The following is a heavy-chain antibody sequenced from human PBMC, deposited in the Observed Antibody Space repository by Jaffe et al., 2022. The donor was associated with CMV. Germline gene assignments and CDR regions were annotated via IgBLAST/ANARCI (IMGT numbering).Heavy chain of an antibody. CDR2: ISVYNGDT. D-gene: IGHD6-13*01. J-gene: IGHJ4*02. CDR3: ARSISTAGNFIPDY. V-gene: IGHV1-18*01. CDR1: GYFFTSHG. Sequence: QVQLVQSGAEVKKPGASVKVSCKASGYFFTSHGISWVRQAPGQGLEWMGWISVYNGDTNFAQKLQGRITMTTDTSTNTAYMELRSLRSDDTAVYYCARSISTAGNFIPDYWGPGTLVTVSS.